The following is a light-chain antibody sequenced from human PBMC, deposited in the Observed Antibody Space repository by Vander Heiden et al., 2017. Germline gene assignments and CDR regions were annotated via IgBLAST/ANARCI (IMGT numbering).Light chain of an antibody. CDR3: QRRSNWPPYVYT. CDR1: QSVNSY. V-gene: IGKV3-11*01. J-gene: IGKJ2*01. CDR2: DPS. Sequence: EIVLTQSPATLSLSPGERATLSCRASQSVNSYLAWYQNKPGQAPRLLLYDPSKGATGIPVRFTCSGSGTDFTLTISSLEPEDSAVYYCQRRSNWPPYVYTFGQGTKLEIK.